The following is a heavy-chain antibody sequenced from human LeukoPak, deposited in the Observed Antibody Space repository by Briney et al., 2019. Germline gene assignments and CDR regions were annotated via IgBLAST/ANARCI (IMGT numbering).Heavy chain of an antibody. CDR3: ARDLVGSYDSSGLGY. Sequence: PSETLSLTCTVSGGSISSSSYYWGWIRQPPGKGLEWIGSIYYSGSTYYNPSLKSRVTISVDTSKNQFSLKLSSVTAADTAVYYCARDLVGSYDSSGLGYWGQGTLVTVSS. D-gene: IGHD3-22*01. CDR1: GGSISSSSYY. CDR2: IYYSGST. J-gene: IGHJ4*02. V-gene: IGHV4-39*07.